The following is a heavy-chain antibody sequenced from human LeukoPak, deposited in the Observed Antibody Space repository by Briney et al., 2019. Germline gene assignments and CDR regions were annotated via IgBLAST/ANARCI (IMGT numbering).Heavy chain of an antibody. CDR1: GFTFSSYW. Sequence: GGSLRLSCAASGFTFSSYWMSWVRQAPGKGLEWVANIKQDGSEKYYVDSVKGRFTISRDNAKTSLYLQMNSLRAEDTAVYYCARDVLAAGATGTFDIWGQGTMVTVSS. V-gene: IGHV3-7*03. J-gene: IGHJ3*02. CDR3: ARDVLAAGATGTFDI. D-gene: IGHD1-14*01. CDR2: IKQDGSEK.